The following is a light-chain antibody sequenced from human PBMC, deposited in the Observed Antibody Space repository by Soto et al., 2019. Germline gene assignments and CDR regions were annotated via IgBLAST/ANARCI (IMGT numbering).Light chain of an antibody. CDR1: SSDVGSYNL. J-gene: IGLJ1*01. Sequence: ALTQPASVSGAPGQSIAISCTGTSSDVGSYNLVSWYQQHPGKAPKLMISEVSKRPSGVSSRFSGTKSGNTASLTISGLQAEDEADYYCCSYAGGRTYVFGTGTKVTVL. V-gene: IGLV2-23*02. CDR2: EVS. CDR3: CSYAGGRTYV.